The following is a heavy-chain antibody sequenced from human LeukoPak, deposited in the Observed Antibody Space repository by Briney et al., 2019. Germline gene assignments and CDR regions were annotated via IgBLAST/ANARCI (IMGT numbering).Heavy chain of an antibody. CDR2: ISYDGSNK. CDR3: ARDPALDNWPYGMDV. V-gene: IGHV3-30-3*01. Sequence: GGSLRLSCAASGFTFSSYAMHWVRQTPGKGLEWVAVISYDGSNKYYADSVKGRFTISRDNSKNTLYLQMNSLRAEDTAVYCCARDPALDNWPYGMDVWGQGTTVTVSS. D-gene: IGHD1-20*01. J-gene: IGHJ6*02. CDR1: GFTFSSYA.